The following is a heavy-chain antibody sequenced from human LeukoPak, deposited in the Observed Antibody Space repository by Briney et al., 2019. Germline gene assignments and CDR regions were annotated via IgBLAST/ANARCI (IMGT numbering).Heavy chain of an antibody. V-gene: IGHV3-48*04. CDR3: ARKAQTGSHSGPFDI. D-gene: IGHD1-26*01. Sequence: PGGSLRLSCAASGFTCSSHAMNWVRQALGKGLEWISSISTDSLTIKYADFVSGQFTISRDNAEHLLFLQMNSLRAEDTAVYYCARKAQTGSHSGPFDIWGQGTLVTVSS. CDR1: GFTCSSHA. J-gene: IGHJ3*02. CDR2: ISTDSLTI.